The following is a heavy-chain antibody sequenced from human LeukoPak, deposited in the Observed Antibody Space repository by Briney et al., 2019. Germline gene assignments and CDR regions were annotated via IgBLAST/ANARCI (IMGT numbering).Heavy chain of an antibody. V-gene: IGHV3-23*01. Sequence: PGGSLRLSCTASGFASSASSMAWFRQTPGARLEWVSSINSNGGATYYRDSVRGRFTVSRDNSQNTLFLQMNGLRAEDTAIYYCAKYIQNVLAVFDPWGQGTLVTVSS. CDR1: GFASSASS. CDR3: AKYIQNVLAVFDP. J-gene: IGHJ5*02. CDR2: INSNGGAT. D-gene: IGHD1-1*01.